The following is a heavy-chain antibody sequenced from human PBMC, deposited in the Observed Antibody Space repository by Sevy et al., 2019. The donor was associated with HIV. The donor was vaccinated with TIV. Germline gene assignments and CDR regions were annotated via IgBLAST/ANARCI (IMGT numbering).Heavy chain of an antibody. D-gene: IGHD3-22*01. CDR2: IRSKAYGGTT. CDR1: GFTFGDYA. V-gene: IGHV3-49*03. CDR3: TREDAYYYDSSGFDY. Sequence: GGSLRLSCTASGFTFGDYAMSWFRQAPGKGLEWVGFIRSKAYGGTTEHAASVKGRFTISRDDSKSIAYLQMNSLKTEDTAVYYCTREDAYYYDSSGFDYWGQGTLVTVSS. J-gene: IGHJ4*02.